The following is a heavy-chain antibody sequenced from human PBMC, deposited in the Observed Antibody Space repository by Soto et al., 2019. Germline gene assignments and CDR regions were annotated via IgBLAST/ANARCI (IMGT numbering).Heavy chain of an antibody. Sequence: QVQLVQSGAEVKKPGASVKVSCKASGYTFTSYDIIWVRQATGQGLEWMGWMNPSTGNTDSAEKFQGRLTMTRNTALSTVYMELRSLSFEDTAVYYCARGRIIVAGGFDPWGQGTLVTVSS. D-gene: IGHD6-19*01. V-gene: IGHV1-8*01. CDR3: ARGRIIVAGGFDP. CDR1: GYTFTSYD. CDR2: MNPSTGNT. J-gene: IGHJ5*02.